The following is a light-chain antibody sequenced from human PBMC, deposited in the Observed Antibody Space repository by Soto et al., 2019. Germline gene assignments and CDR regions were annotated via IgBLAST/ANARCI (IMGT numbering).Light chain of an antibody. CDR2: KAS. Sequence: DIQMTQSPSTLSASVGDRVTITCRASQSISSWLAWYQQKPGKAPKLLIYKASSLESGVPSRFSGSGSGTEFTLTISSLQPDDFATYYCQQYNSCYTFGQGNKLEIK. CDR1: QSISSW. CDR3: QQYNSCYT. J-gene: IGKJ2*01. V-gene: IGKV1-5*03.